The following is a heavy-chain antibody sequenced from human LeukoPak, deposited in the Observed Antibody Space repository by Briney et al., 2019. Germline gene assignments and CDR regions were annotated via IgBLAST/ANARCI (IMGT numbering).Heavy chain of an antibody. CDR2: LKSDGSTA. CDR1: GFTFSSFN. V-gene: IGHV3-74*03. D-gene: IGHD4-17*01. Sequence: GGSLRLSCAASGFTFSSFNMHWVRQAPGKGLVWVSRLKSDGSTAMYADSVQGRFTIARDNARNTVHLLMSSLTVEDTGVYYCARGIYGDPVAFDSWGQGALVTVSS. J-gene: IGHJ4*02. CDR3: ARGIYGDPVAFDS.